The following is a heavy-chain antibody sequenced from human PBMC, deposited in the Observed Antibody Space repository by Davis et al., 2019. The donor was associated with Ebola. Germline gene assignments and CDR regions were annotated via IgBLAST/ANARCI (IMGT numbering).Heavy chain of an antibody. D-gene: IGHD5-24*01. CDR2: ISIYNGIT. CDR3: AREVGDIVWSHNYK. Sequence: AASVKVSCKASGYTFSSSGFSWVRQAPGQGLEWMGWISIYNGITNYAQKFQGRVTMTTDTSTSTAYMELRSLRSDDTAVYYRAREVGDIVWSHNYKRGQGTLVTVSS. J-gene: IGHJ4*02. V-gene: IGHV1-18*04. CDR1: GYTFSSSG.